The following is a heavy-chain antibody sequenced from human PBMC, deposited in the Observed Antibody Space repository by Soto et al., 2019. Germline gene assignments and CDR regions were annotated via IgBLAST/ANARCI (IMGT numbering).Heavy chain of an antibody. CDR1: GDSFNDYY. CDR2: INPNSGVT. J-gene: IGHJ6*03. CDR3: ARESGGATATLDYYYFYLDV. Sequence: ASVKVSCKSSGDSFNDYYLHWVRQAPGQGLEWMGWINPNSGVTKYAQKFQGWVTVTRDTSIRTAYMELSRLRSDDTAVYYCARESGGATATLDYYYFYLDVWGKGTTVTVSS. V-gene: IGHV1-2*04. D-gene: IGHD5-12*01.